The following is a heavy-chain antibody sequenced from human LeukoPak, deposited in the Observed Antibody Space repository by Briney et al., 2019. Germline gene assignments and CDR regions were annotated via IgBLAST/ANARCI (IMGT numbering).Heavy chain of an antibody. CDR1: GFTFSSYA. J-gene: IGHJ4*02. Sequence: AGGSLRLSCAASGFTFSSYAMSWVRQAPGKGLEWVSAISGSGGSTYYADSVKGRFTISRDNSKNTLYLQMSSLRAEDTAVYYCAKDRGRYYDSSGYYWGYHFDSWGQGILVTVST. CDR2: ISGSGGST. CDR3: AKDRGRYYDSSGYYWGYHFDS. V-gene: IGHV3-23*01. D-gene: IGHD3-22*01.